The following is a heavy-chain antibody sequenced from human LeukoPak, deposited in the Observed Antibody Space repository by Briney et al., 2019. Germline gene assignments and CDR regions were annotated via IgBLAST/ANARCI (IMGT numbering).Heavy chain of an antibody. Sequence: PGGSLRLSCGASGFTFSSYSLNWVRQAPGKGLEWVSSISSSSSYIYYADSVKGRFTISRDNAKNSLYLQMNSLRAEDTAVYYCARLLGGDYLDYWGQGTLVTVSS. CDR1: GFTFSSYS. V-gene: IGHV3-21*01. D-gene: IGHD2-21*02. CDR3: ARLLGGDYLDY. CDR2: ISSSSSYI. J-gene: IGHJ4*02.